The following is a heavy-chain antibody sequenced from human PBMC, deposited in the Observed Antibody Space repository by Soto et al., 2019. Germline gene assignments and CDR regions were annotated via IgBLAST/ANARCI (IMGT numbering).Heavy chain of an antibody. CDR3: ARVPRAAAGTD. CDR2: IYHSAST. CDR1: GGSISSINW. V-gene: IGHV4-4*02. J-gene: IGHJ4*02. Sequence: QVQLQESGPGLVKPSGTLSLTCAVSGGSISSINWWSWVRQPPGKGLEWVGEIYHSASTNYNPSPKSRVTMPVDTFKNQFSLMLSSGTAADTAVYYCARVPRAAAGTDSGQGTLVTVSS. D-gene: IGHD6-13*01.